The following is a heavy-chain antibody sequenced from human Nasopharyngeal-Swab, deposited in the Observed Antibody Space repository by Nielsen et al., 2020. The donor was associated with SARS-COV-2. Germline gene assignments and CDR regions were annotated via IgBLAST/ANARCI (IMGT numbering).Heavy chain of an antibody. J-gene: IGHJ5*02. D-gene: IGHD1-26*01. CDR3: ARGGMVGATTYGWFDP. Sequence: GESLKISCAASGFTFSSYGMHWVRQAPGKGLECVAVISYDGSNKYHAESVRGRFTISRDDSENTLYLQMNSLRPEDTAVYYCARGGMVGATTYGWFDPWGQGTLVTVSS. V-gene: IGHV3-30*03. CDR2: ISYDGSNK. CDR1: GFTFSSYG.